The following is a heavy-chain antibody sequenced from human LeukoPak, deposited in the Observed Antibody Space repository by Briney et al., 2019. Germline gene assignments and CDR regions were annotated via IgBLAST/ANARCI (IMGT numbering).Heavy chain of an antibody. Sequence: ASVKVSCKASGYTFTSYGISWVRQAPGQGLEWMGWISAYNGNTNYAQKLQGRVTMTTDTSTSTAYMELRSLRSDDTAVYYCARDRMIVVSGSFDPWGQGTLVTVSS. V-gene: IGHV1-18*01. J-gene: IGHJ5*02. CDR1: GYTFTSYG. CDR3: ARDRMIVVSGSFDP. D-gene: IGHD3-22*01. CDR2: ISAYNGNT.